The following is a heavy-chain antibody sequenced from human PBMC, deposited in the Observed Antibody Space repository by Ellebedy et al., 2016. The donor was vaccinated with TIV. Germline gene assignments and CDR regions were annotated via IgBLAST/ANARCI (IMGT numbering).Heavy chain of an antibody. CDR3: AKTEYGGNGWFDP. Sequence: PGGSLRLSCEASGFTFSSFSMNWVRQAPGKGLEWVSSISTSSTYINYADSVKGRFTISRDNAKNSLYLQMNRLRAEDTAVYYCAKTEYGGNGWFDPWGQGTLVTVSS. CDR1: GFTFSSFS. CDR2: ISTSSTYI. D-gene: IGHD4-23*01. J-gene: IGHJ5*02. V-gene: IGHV3-21*01.